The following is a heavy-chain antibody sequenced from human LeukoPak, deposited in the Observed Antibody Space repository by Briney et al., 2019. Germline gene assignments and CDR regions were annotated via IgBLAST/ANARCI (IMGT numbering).Heavy chain of an antibody. V-gene: IGHV3-66*01. CDR3: ARDSIAVAGDP. CDR2: IYSGGST. J-gene: IGHJ5*02. CDR1: GFTFSSYA. Sequence: GGSLRLSCAASGFTFSSYAMSWVRQAPGKGLEWVSVIYSGGSTYYADSVKGRFTISRDNSKNTLYLQMNSLRAEDTAVYYCARDSIAVAGDPWGQGTLVTVSS. D-gene: IGHD6-19*01.